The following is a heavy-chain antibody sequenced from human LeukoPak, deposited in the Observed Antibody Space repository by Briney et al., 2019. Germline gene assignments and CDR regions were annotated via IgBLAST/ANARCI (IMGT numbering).Heavy chain of an antibody. V-gene: IGHV3-33*01. Sequence: GGSLRLSCAASGFTFSSYGMHWVRQAPGKGLEWVAVIWYDGSNKYYADSVKGRFTISRDNAKNSLYLQMNSLRAEDTAVYYCARRGYYDFLSYYYYMDVWGKGTTVTVSS. CDR2: IWYDGSNK. CDR1: GFTFSSYG. J-gene: IGHJ6*03. CDR3: ARRGYYDFLSYYYYMDV. D-gene: IGHD3-3*01.